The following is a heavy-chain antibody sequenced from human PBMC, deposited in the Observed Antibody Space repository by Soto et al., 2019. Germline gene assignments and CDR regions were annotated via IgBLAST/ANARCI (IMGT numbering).Heavy chain of an antibody. D-gene: IGHD3-22*01. CDR3: ARGTSYYDSSGYWHDAFDI. CDR2: IIPIFGTA. V-gene: IGHV1-69*06. Sequence: GASVKVSCKASGGTFSSYAISWVRQAPGQGLEWMGGIIPIFGTANYAQKFQGRVTITADKSTSTAYMELSSLRSEDTAVYYCARGTSYYDSSGYWHDAFDIWGQGTMVTVSS. J-gene: IGHJ3*02. CDR1: GGTFSSYA.